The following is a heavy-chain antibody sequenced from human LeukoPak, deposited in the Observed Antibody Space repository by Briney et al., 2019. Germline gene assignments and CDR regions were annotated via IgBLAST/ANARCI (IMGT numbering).Heavy chain of an antibody. CDR1: GDSITSRNW. D-gene: IGHD3-10*01. Sequence: SATLSLTCSVSGDSITSRNWWTWARQTPGKGLEWIGEDYHTASTNYNPSVERRVTISIDKSKTQYSLMLNSVTAADTALYYCARGMWFDTLFSAFDVWGQGTLVSVSS. CDR3: ARGMWFDTLFSAFDV. J-gene: IGHJ3*01. V-gene: IGHV4-4*02. CDR2: DYHTAST.